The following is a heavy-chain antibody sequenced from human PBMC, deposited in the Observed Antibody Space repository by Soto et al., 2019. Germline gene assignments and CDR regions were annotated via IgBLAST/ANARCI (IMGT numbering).Heavy chain of an antibody. V-gene: IGHV4-31*03. D-gene: IGHD3-22*01. J-gene: IGHJ3*02. CDR1: GGSISSGGYY. Sequence: TLSLTCTVSGGSISSGGYYWSWIRQHPGKGLEWIGYIYYSGSTYYNPSLKSRVTISVDTSKNQFSLKLSSVTAADTAVYYCARGEVYYYDSSGYYRANDAFDIWGQGTMVTVSS. CDR2: IYYSGST. CDR3: ARGEVYYYDSSGYYRANDAFDI.